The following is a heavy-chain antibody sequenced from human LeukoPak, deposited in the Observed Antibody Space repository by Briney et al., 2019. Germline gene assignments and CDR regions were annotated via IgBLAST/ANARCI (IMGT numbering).Heavy chain of an antibody. V-gene: IGHV3-23*01. Sequence: GGSLRLSCAVSGFTLSNYGMSWVRQAPGKGLEWVAGVSGSGGSTNYAESVKGRFTISRDNSKNTLYLQMNSLRAEDTAVYYCATPGGWLYDILTGYLDYWGQGTLVTVSS. J-gene: IGHJ4*02. CDR1: GFTLSNYG. CDR3: ATPGGWLYDILTGYLDY. CDR2: VSGSGGST. D-gene: IGHD3-9*01.